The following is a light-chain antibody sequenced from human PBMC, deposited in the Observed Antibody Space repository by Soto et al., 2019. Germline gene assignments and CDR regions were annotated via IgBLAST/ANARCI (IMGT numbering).Light chain of an antibody. CDR1: STNVGGYNF. Sequence: QSALTQPRSVSGSPGQSVTISCTGTSTNVGGYNFVSWYQQHPGKAPKLMIYDVTKRPSGVPDRFSASKSGNTASLTISGLQAEDEADYYCSSYAGSYTLVFGGGTMLTVL. CDR2: DVT. V-gene: IGLV2-11*01. J-gene: IGLJ2*01. CDR3: SSYAGSYTLV.